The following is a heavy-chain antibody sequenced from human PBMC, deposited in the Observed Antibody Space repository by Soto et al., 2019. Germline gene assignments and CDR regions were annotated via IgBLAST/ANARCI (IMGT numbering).Heavy chain of an antibody. D-gene: IGHD7-27*01. CDR3: AKDLGHGGRGAFDI. CDR1: GFTFSFYG. V-gene: IGHV3-30*18. CDR2: ISDGGSNK. J-gene: IGHJ3*02. Sequence: QVQLVESGGGVVQPGRSLRLSCAASGFTFSFYGMHWVRQAPGKGLEWVAVISDGGSNKYYADSVKGRFTISRDNSKNTLFLQMSSLRAEDTAVYYCAKDLGHGGRGAFDIWGQGTMVSVSS.